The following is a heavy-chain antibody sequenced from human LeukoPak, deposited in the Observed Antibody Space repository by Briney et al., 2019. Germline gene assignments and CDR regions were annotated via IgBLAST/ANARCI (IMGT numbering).Heavy chain of an antibody. CDR3: AREGPRGNSQFDY. CDR2: ISYDGSNK. CDR1: GFTFSSYG. Sequence: PGGSLRLSCAASGFTFSSYGMHWVRRAPGKGLEWVAVISYDGSNKYYTDSVKGRLTISRDNPKDTLFLQMNSLRTEDTAVYYCAREGPRGNSQFDYWGQGTLVTVSS. V-gene: IGHV3-30*03. D-gene: IGHD2/OR15-2a*01. J-gene: IGHJ4*02.